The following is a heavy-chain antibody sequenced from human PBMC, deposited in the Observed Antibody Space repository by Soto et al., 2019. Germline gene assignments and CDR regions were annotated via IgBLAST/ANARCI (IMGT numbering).Heavy chain of an antibody. CDR2: MNPNSGTT. CDR1: GYTFTSYD. D-gene: IGHD6-13*01. Sequence: QVQLVQSGAEVKKPGASVKVSCKASGYTFTSYDINWVRQATGQGLEWMGWMNPNSGTTGYAQKFQGRVTMTRNTSISTGYMELGRLRSEDTAVDYCARGAAAGPVYNCDGMDVWGQGTTVTVSS. V-gene: IGHV1-8*01. J-gene: IGHJ6*02. CDR3: ARGAAAGPVYNCDGMDV.